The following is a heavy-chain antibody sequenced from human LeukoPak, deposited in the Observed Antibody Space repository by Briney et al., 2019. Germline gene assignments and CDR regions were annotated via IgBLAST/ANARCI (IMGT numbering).Heavy chain of an antibody. CDR2: IYYSGST. CDR1: GGSISSYY. D-gene: IGHD1-26*01. J-gene: IGHJ4*02. Sequence: PSETLSLTCTVSGGSISSYYWSWIRQPPGKGLEWIGYIYYSGSTNYNPSLKSRVTISVDTSKNQFSLKLSSVTAADTAVYYCARDLVGGTWASGYWGQGTLVTVSS. V-gene: IGHV4-59*01. CDR3: ARDLVGGTWASGY.